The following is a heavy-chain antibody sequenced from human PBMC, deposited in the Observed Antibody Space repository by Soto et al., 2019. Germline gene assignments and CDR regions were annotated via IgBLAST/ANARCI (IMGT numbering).Heavy chain of an antibody. V-gene: IGHV3-23*01. J-gene: IGHJ6*03. CDR3: AKHTSSSPYYMDV. CDR2: ITGSTGTT. Sequence: EVQVLESGGGSVQPGGSLRLSCAASGFTFSKFAVSWVRHAPGKGLEWVSEITGSTGTTYYADSVRGRFIISRDNSQNTLHLQTNSLRPEDTAVYYCAKHTSSSPYYMDVWGKGTTVTASS. D-gene: IGHD6-13*01. CDR1: GFTFSKFA.